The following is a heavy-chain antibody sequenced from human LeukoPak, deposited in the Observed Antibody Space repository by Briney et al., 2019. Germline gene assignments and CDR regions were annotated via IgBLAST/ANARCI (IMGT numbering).Heavy chain of an antibody. J-gene: IGHJ6*02. CDR2: INPSDGST. CDR3: ARVTTRMLDYYYGMDV. D-gene: IGHD2-8*01. CDR1: GYTFTSYY. V-gene: IGHV1-46*01. Sequence: ASVRVSCKASGYTFTSYYMHWVRQAPGQGLEWMGIINPSDGSTSYAQKFQGRVTMTRDTSTSTVYMELSSLRSEDTAVYYCARVTTRMLDYYYGMDVWGQGTTVTVSS.